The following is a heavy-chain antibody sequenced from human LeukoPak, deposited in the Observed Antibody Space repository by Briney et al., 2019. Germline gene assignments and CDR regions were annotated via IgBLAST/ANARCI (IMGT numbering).Heavy chain of an antibody. Sequence: PGRSLRLSCAASGFTFSSYGMHGLRQAPGKGLEGLADIWYDGNNKYYADSVKGLFTISIDNSKRPLYLQMNSLRAEDTGVYYCAKDRPLHYDSSASMIDYWGQGTVVSVSS. D-gene: IGHD3-22*01. CDR3: AKDRPLHYDSSASMIDY. J-gene: IGHJ4*02. CDR2: IWYDGNNK. CDR1: GFTFSSYG. V-gene: IGHV3-33*06.